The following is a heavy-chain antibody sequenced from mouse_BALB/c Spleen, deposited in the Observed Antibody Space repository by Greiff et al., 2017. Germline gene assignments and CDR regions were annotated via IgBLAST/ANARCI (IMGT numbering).Heavy chain of an antibody. CDR1: GFTFSSFG. V-gene: IGHV5-17*02. Sequence: EVHLVESGGGLVQPGGSRKLSCAASGFTFSSFGMHWVRQAPEKGLEWVAYISSGSSTIYYADTVKGRFTISRDNPKNTLFLQMTSLRSEDTAMYYCARGLRRGAMDYWGQGTSVTASS. CDR2: ISSGSSTI. CDR3: ARGLRRGAMDY. J-gene: IGHJ4*01. D-gene: IGHD2-2*01.